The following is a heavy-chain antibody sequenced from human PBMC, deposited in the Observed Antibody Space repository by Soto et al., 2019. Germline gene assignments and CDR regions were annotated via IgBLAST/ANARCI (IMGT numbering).Heavy chain of an antibody. J-gene: IGHJ5*02. Sequence: QVQLVQSGGEVKQPGASVKVSCKASGYTFTNYGISWVRQAPGQGLEWMGWINVYNGNTKYAQKVQGRVTMTTDKATSTPSMTHRSLRSFSSAIYYFSRCLASSCYYHPSNWFVPWGQVTLVTLSS. V-gene: IGHV1-18*01. CDR1: GYTFTNYG. D-gene: IGHD3-10*01. CDR2: INVYNGNT. CDR3: SRCLASSCYYHPSNWFVP.